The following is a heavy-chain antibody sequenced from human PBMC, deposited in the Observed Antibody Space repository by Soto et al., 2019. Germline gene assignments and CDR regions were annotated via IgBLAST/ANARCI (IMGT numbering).Heavy chain of an antibody. J-gene: IGHJ3*02. CDR3: ARPRVPGYSSGWSGAFDI. D-gene: IGHD6-19*01. V-gene: IGHV1-46*01. Sequence: GASVKVSCKASGYTFTSYYMHWVRQAPGQGLEWMGIINPSGGSTCYAQKFQGRVTMTRDTSTSTVYMELSSLRSEDTAVYYCARPRVPGYSSGWSGAFDIWGQGTMVTVSS. CDR2: INPSGGST. CDR1: GYTFTSYY.